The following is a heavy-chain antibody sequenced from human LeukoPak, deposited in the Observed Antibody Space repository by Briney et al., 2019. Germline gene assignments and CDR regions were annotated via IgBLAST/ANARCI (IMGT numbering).Heavy chain of an antibody. CDR3: ARDLLERWYYYGMDV. Sequence: GGSLRLSCAASGFTFSSYEMNWVRQAPGKGLECVSYISSSGSTMYYADSVKGRFTISRDNAKNSLYLQMNSLRAEDTAVYYCARDLLERWYYYGMDVWGQGTTVTVSS. CDR2: ISSSGSTM. CDR1: GFTFSSYE. D-gene: IGHD1-1*01. J-gene: IGHJ6*02. V-gene: IGHV3-48*03.